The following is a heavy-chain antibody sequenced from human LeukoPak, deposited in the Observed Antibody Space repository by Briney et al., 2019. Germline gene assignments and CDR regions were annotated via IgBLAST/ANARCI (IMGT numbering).Heavy chain of an antibody. CDR1: GFIFSSYA. V-gene: IGHV3-23*01. CDR2: ISGSGGST. D-gene: IGHD3-10*01. Sequence: GGSLRLSCAASGFIFSSYAMSWVRQAPGKGLERVSAISGSGGSTYYADSVKGRFTISRDNSKNTLYLQMNSLRAEDTAVYYCANYGSGSSPFDYWGQGTLVTVSS. CDR3: ANYGSGSSPFDY. J-gene: IGHJ4*02.